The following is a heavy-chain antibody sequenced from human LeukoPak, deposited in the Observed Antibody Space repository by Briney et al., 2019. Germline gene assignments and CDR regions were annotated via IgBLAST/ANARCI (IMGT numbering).Heavy chain of an antibody. V-gene: IGHV3-23*01. CDR1: GFTYNSHA. Sequence: TGGSLRLSCVASGFTYNSHAMSWLRQAPGKGLEWVSGISANGANTYYTDSVRGRFTISRDNSKNTVYLQMSSLSAEDTAIYYCAKDQGFSYYYLDYWGQGILVTVSS. D-gene: IGHD5-18*01. CDR2: ISANGANT. CDR3: AKDQGFSYYYLDY. J-gene: IGHJ4*02.